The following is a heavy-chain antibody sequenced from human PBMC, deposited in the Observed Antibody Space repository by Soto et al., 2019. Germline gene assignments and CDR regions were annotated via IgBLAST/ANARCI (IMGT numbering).Heavy chain of an antibody. V-gene: IGHV1-46*01. J-gene: IGHJ6*02. CDR3: ARAAAPGGGRRVDV. Sequence: QVQLVQSGAEVKKPGASVKVSCKSSGYTFTSYYIHWVRQATGQGLEWMGIINPSGGRATYAQTFQGRVTMTIDTSTSTVYMEVGSLISGDMAVYFCARAAAPGGGRRVDVWGQGTSVTVSS. CDR2: INPSGGRA. D-gene: IGHD6-13*01. CDR1: GYTFTSYY.